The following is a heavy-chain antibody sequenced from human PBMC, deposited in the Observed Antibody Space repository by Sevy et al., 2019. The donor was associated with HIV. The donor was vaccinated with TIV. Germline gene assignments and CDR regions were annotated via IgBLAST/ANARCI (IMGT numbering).Heavy chain of an antibody. CDR3: ARGALVIGTAATPVLDF. V-gene: IGHV4-59*08. D-gene: IGHD2-2*01. Sequence: SETLSLTCSVSDDSINSYYWSWIRQPPGKGLEWIGYIYNNIGSTSYNPSLTSRVTISVDTSKNHFSLKLTSLTAADTAIYYCARGALVIGTAATPVLDFWGLGSLVTVSS. CDR2: IYNNIGST. J-gene: IGHJ4*02. CDR1: DDSINSYY.